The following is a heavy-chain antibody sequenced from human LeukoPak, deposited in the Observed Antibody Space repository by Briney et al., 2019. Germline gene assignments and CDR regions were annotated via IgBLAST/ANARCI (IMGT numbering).Heavy chain of an antibody. CDR3: ARVGGSYYFDD. Sequence: PSETLSLTCGVYGGSFSGYYWSWIRQPPGKGLEWIGEINHSGSTNYNPSLKSRVTISVDTSKNQFSLKLSSVTAADRAVYYCARVGGSYYFDDWGQGTLVTVSS. J-gene: IGHJ4*02. CDR1: GGSFSGYY. V-gene: IGHV4-34*01. CDR2: INHSGST. D-gene: IGHD1-26*01.